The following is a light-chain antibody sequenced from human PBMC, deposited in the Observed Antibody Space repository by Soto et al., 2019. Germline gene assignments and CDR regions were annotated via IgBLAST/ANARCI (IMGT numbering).Light chain of an antibody. J-gene: IGKJ5*01. CDR1: QTVISNY. CDR3: QQRYNWPPIT. CDR2: GAS. V-gene: IGKV3-11*01. Sequence: EIVLTQSPATLSLSPGATAILSCRASQTVISNYLAWFQQKPGQAPRLLIYGASNRATGIPDRFSGSGSGTDFTLTISSLEPEDFAVYYCQQRYNWPPITFGQGTRLEI.